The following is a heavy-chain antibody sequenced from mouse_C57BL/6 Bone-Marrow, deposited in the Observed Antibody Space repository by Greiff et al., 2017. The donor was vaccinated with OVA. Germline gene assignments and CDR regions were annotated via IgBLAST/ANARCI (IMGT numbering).Heavy chain of an antibody. CDR2: IRSKSNNYAT. V-gene: IGHV10-1*01. CDR1: GFSFNTYA. J-gene: IGHJ4*01. Sequence: EVKLMESGGGLVQPKGSLKLSCAASGFSFNTYAMNWVRQAPGKGLEWVARIRSKSNNYATYYADSVKDRFTISRDDSESMLYLQMNNLKTEDTAMYYCVRGGRAMDYWGQGTSVTVSS. CDR3: VRGGRAMDY.